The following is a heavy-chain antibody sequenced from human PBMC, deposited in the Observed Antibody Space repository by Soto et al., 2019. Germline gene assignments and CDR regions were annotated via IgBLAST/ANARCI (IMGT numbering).Heavy chain of an antibody. CDR1: GGSISSSSYY. J-gene: IGHJ4*02. CDR3: ASYPPDSGYDFPLGVDY. V-gene: IGHV4-39*01. CDR2: IYYSGST. D-gene: IGHD5-12*01. Sequence: QLQLQESGPGLVKPSETLSLTCTVSGGSISSSSYYWGWICQPPGKGLEWIGSIYYSGSTYYNPSLKSRVTISVDTSKNQFSLKLSSVTAADTAVYYCASYPPDSGYDFPLGVDYWGQGTLVTVSS.